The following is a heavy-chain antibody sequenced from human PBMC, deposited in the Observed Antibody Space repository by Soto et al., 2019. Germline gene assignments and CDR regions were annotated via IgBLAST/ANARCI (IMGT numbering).Heavy chain of an antibody. J-gene: IGHJ4*02. Sequence: EVQLVQSGGDLVQPGGSLRLSCVASGFTFSTYWMTWVRQAPGKGLEWVAGIKEDGSEEVYVDSVKGRFSISRDNAKTSLYLQLISLRAEDAAVYYCATAISSPFSNFDYWGQGSLVTVSS. D-gene: IGHD2-2*01. CDR3: ATAISSPFSNFDY. CDR2: IKEDGSEE. CDR1: GFTFSTYW. V-gene: IGHV3-7*01.